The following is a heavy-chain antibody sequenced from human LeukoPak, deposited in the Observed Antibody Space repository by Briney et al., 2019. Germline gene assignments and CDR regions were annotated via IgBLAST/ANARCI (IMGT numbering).Heavy chain of an antibody. CDR2: ISGSGGST. Sequence: GGSLRLSCAASGFTFNDYEMNWVRQAPGKGLEWVSAISGSGGSTYYADSVKGRFTISRDNSKNTLYLQMNSLRAEDTAVYYCAKESIAVAGNQFDYWGQGTLVTVSS. D-gene: IGHD6-19*01. CDR3: AKESIAVAGNQFDY. V-gene: IGHV3-23*01. CDR1: GFTFNDYE. J-gene: IGHJ4*02.